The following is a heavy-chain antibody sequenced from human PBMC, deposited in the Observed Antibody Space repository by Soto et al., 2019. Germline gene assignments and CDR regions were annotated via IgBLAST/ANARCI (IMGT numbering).Heavy chain of an antibody. V-gene: IGHV3-30*18. D-gene: IGHD6-19*01. J-gene: IGHJ4*02. CDR2: ISYDGSNK. CDR1: GFTFSNYG. CDR3: VKDGNDSNSGWYAPRLDY. Sequence: HLVDSGGGVVQPGRSLRLSCAASGFTFSNYGMHWVRQAPGKGLEWVAVISYDGSNKYYSDSVKGRFTISRDNSNNTLDLQMNSLRPEDTAVYYCVKDGNDSNSGWYAPRLDYWGQGTLVTVSS.